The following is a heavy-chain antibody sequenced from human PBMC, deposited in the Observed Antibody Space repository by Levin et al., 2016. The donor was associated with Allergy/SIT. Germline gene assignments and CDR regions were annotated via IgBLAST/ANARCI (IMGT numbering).Heavy chain of an antibody. D-gene: IGHD6-6*01. CDR2: IIPIFGTA. CDR3: ARVLGSRGGSSSGLRFDP. Sequence: WVRQAPGQGLEWMGGIIPIFGTANYAQKFQGRVTITADESTSTAYMELSSLRSEDTAVYYCARVLGSRGGSSSGLRFDPWGQGTLVTVSS. J-gene: IGHJ5*02. V-gene: IGHV1-69*01.